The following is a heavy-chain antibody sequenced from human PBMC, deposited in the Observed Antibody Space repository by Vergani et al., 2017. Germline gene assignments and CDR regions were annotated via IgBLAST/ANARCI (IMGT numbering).Heavy chain of an antibody. CDR1: GGSISSSSYY. V-gene: IGHV4-39*01. CDR3: ASLGYCSGGSCLGDY. J-gene: IGHJ4*02. CDR2: IYYSGRT. D-gene: IGHD2-15*01. Sequence: QLQLQESGPGLVKPSETLSLTFTVSGGSISSSSYYWGWIRQPPGKGLEWIGSIYYSGRTYYNPSLKSRVTISVDTSKNQFSLKLSSVTAADTAVYYCASLGYCSGGSCLGDYWGQGTLVTVSS.